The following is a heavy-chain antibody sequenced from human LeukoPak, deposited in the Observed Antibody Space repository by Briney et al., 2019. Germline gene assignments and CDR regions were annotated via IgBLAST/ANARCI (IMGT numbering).Heavy chain of an antibody. CDR1: GFTFSSYV. CDR3: ASSSSPDHDAFDI. J-gene: IGHJ3*02. V-gene: IGHV3-30*04. CDR2: ISYDGSNE. D-gene: IGHD6-13*01. Sequence: PGGSLRLSCAASGFTFSSYVMHWVRQAPGKGLEWVAIISYDGSNEYYADSVKGRFTISRDNSKNTLYLQMNSLRAADTAVYYCASSSSPDHDAFDIWGQGTMVTVSS.